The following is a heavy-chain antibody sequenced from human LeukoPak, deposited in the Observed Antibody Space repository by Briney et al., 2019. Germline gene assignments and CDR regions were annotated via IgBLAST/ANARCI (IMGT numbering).Heavy chain of an antibody. D-gene: IGHD3-16*02. V-gene: IGHV4-61*02. Sequence: SETLSLTCTVSVGSISSGSYTWSWIRRPAGKGLEWIGRIYTSGSTNYNPSLKSRVTISVDTSKNQFSLKLSSVTAADTAVYYCARDRAYDYVWGSYRYIWFDPWGQGTLVTVSS. CDR3: ARDRAYDYVWGSYRYIWFDP. J-gene: IGHJ5*02. CDR1: VGSISSGSYT. CDR2: IYTSGST.